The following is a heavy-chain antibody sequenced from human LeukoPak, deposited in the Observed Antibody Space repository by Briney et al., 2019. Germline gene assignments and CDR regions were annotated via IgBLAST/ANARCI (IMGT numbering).Heavy chain of an antibody. D-gene: IGHD3-9*01. J-gene: IGHJ4*02. CDR2: INHSGST. CDR3: ARLEAGYSDY. CDR1: GGSFSGYY. Sequence: PSETLSLTCAVYGGSFSGYYWSWIRQPPGKGLEWIGEINHSGSTNYNPSLKSRVTISVDTSKNQFSLKLSSVTAADTAVYYCARLEAGYSDYWGQGTLVTVSS. V-gene: IGHV4-34*01.